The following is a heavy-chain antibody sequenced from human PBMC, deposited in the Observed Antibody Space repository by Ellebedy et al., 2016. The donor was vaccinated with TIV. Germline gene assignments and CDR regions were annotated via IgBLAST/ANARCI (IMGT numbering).Heavy chain of an antibody. Sequence: SETLSLXXTVSGGSISSYGYSWSWIRQPPGRGLEWVGYINQSGRTYYNPSLKSRVTISVDRSRNKFSLDLRSVTAADTAVYYCARGRHSYGYEWLDTWGQGTLASVSS. CDR1: GGSISSYGYS. CDR2: INQSGRT. D-gene: IGHD5-18*01. CDR3: ARGRHSYGYEWLDT. J-gene: IGHJ5*02. V-gene: IGHV4-30-2*01.